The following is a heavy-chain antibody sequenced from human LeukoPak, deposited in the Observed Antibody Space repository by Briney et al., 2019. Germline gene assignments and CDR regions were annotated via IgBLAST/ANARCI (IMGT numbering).Heavy chain of an antibody. J-gene: IGHJ4*02. Sequence: EASVKVSCKLSGYTLTELSMHWVRQAPGKRLEWRGSFDPEGGETIYAQKYQGRVTMTEDTSTDTAYMELSSLRSEDTAVYYCATSDPYGYNWFDWGQGTLVTVSS. CDR2: FDPEGGET. CDR1: GYTLTELS. CDR3: ATSDPYGYNWFD. D-gene: IGHD5-24*01. V-gene: IGHV1-24*01.